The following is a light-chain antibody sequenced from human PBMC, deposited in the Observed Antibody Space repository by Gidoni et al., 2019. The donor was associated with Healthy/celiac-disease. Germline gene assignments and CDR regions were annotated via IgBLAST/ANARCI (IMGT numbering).Light chain of an antibody. CDR3: SSYTSSSTLV. V-gene: IGLV2-14*01. CDR2: EVS. CDR1: SSDVGGYNY. J-gene: IGLJ3*02. Sequence: QSALTQPVSVSGSPGQSITISCTGTSSDVGGYNYFSWYQQHPGKAPKLMIYEVSNRPSGVSNRFSGSKSGNTASLTISGLQAEDEADYYCSSYTSSSTLVFGGGTKLTVL.